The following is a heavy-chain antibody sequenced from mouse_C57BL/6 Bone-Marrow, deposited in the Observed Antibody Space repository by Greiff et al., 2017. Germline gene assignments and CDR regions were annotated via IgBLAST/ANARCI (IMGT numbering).Heavy chain of an antibody. D-gene: IGHD4-1*01. CDR2: IAPNIGGT. V-gene: IGHV1-72*01. J-gene: IGHJ1*03. CDR1: GYTFTSYW. Sequence: VQLQQPGAELVKPGASVKLSCKASGYTFTSYWMPWVKQRPGRGLEWIGRIAPNIGGTKYNEKFKSKATLPVDKPSSTAYMQLSSLTSEDSAVDYCARWRTGTRDWYFDVWGTVTTVTVSS. CDR3: ARWRTGTRDWYFDV.